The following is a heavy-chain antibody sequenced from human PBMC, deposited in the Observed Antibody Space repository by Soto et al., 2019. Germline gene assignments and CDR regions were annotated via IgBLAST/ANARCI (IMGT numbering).Heavy chain of an antibody. J-gene: IGHJ1*01. CDR1: GDTFTSYS. Sequence: QGQLVQSGAEVKKPGSSVKVSCKSSGDTFTSYSIAWMRQAPGQGLEWMGGIIPKFGSTKYARKFQVRVTITADESTSTAYMELSGLRAEDTAVYFCARWRGSSCFAVFFQFWGQGTRVTVSS. V-gene: IGHV1-69*01. D-gene: IGHD6-13*01. CDR3: ARWRGSSCFAVFFQF. CDR2: IIPKFGST.